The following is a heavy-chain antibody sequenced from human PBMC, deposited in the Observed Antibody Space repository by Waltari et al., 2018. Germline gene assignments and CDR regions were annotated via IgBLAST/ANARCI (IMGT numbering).Heavy chain of an antibody. CDR3: AREGQQLVLGRTDWFDP. Sequence: QVQLQESGPGLVKPSGTLSLTCAVSGGSISSSNWWSWVRQPPGKGLEWIGEIYHSGSTNYNPSLKSRVTISVDKSKNQFSLKLSSVTAADTAVYYCAREGQQLVLGRTDWFDPWGQGTLVIVSS. V-gene: IGHV4-4*02. D-gene: IGHD6-13*01. J-gene: IGHJ5*02. CDR2: IYHSGST. CDR1: GGSISSSNW.